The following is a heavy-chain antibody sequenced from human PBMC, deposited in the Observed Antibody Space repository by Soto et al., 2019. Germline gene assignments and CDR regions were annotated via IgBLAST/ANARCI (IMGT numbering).Heavy chain of an antibody. CDR1: GYTFSNYG. V-gene: IGHV1-18*01. Sequence: QVQLVQSGAEVKKPGASVKVSCKASGYTFSNYGSSWVRQAPGQGLEWMGWIGGYNGNTNYAQKLQGRVTMTTDTSTNTAYMELRSLRSDDTAVYYCARDGYCISASCYGYGMDVWGQGTTVTVSS. CDR2: IGGYNGNT. CDR3: ARDGYCISASCYGYGMDV. D-gene: IGHD2-2*01. J-gene: IGHJ6*02.